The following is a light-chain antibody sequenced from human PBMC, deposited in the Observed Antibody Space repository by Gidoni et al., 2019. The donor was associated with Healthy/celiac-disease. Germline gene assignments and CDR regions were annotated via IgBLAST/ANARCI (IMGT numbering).Light chain of an antibody. Sequence: DIVLTQSPGTLYLSPGERATLSCRASQSVSSSYLAWYQQKPGQAPRILIYGASSRATGIPDRFSGSGSGTDFTLTISRLEPEDFAVYYGQQYGSSPSWTFGQGTKVEIK. CDR3: QQYGSSPSWT. CDR2: GAS. V-gene: IGKV3-20*01. J-gene: IGKJ1*01. CDR1: QSVSSSY.